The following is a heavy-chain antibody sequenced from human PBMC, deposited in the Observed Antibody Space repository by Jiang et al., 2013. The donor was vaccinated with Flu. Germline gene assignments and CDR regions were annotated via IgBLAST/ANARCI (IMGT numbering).Heavy chain of an antibody. V-gene: IGHV1-69*01. J-gene: IGHJ4*02. Sequence: GAEVKKPGSSVKVSCKASGGTFSSYAISWVRQAPGQGLEWMGGIIPIFGTANYAQKFQGRVTITADESTSTAYMELSSLRSEDTAVYYCEVSRGYYGSGSYHVPVGDYWGQGTLVTVSS. CDR3: EVSRGYYGSGSYHVPVGDY. CDR1: GGTFSSYA. D-gene: IGHD3-10*01. CDR2: IIPIFGTA.